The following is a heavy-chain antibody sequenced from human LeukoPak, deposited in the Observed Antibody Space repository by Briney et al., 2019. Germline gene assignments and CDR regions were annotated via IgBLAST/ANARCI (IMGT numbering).Heavy chain of an antibody. CDR2: ISSSSSYI. D-gene: IGHD6-6*01. CDR1: GFTFSSYS. J-gene: IGHJ4*02. V-gene: IGHV3-21*01. CDR3: ARSKYSSSPNDY. Sequence: GGSLRLSCAASGFTFSSYSMNWVRQAPGEGLEWVSSISSSSSYIYYADSVKGRFTISRDNAKNSLYLQMNSLRAEDTAVYYCARSKYSSSPNDYWGQGTLVTVSS.